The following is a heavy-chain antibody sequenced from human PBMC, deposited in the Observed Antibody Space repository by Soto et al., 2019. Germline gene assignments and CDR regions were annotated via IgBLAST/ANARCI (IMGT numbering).Heavy chain of an antibody. D-gene: IGHD1-26*01. V-gene: IGHV3-23*01. J-gene: IGHJ4*02. CDR3: AKALGVATTLRYFDY. CDR1: GFTFSSYA. Sequence: EVQLLEAGGGLVQPGGSLRLSCAASGFTFSSYAMSWVRQAPGKGLEWVSAISGSGGSTYYADSVKGRVTISRDNSKKTLYLQMNSLRAEDTAVYYCAKALGVATTLRYFDYWGQGTLVAVSS. CDR2: ISGSGGST.